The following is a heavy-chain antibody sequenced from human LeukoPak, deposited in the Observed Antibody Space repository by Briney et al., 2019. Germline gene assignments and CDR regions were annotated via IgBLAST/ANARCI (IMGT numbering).Heavy chain of an antibody. Sequence: ASVKVSCKASGYTFTSYGISWVRQAPGQGLGWMGWSSAYNGNTNHAQKLQGSVTMTTDPSTSTAYMELRSLRSDDTAVYYCARRNFDGSGSYNYWGQGTLVTVSS. CDR2: SSAYNGNT. D-gene: IGHD3-10*01. CDR1: GYTFTSYG. J-gene: IGHJ4*02. V-gene: IGHV1-18*04. CDR3: ARRNFDGSGSYNY.